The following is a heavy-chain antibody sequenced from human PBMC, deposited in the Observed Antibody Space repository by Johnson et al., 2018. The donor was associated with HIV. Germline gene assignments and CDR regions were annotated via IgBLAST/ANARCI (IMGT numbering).Heavy chain of an antibody. CDR3: ARDRNIAARQDAFDI. J-gene: IGHJ3*02. CDR1: GFTFSKYG. CDR2: IWYDETNK. Sequence: QVQLVESGGGVVQPGRSLRLSCATSGFTFSKYGMHWVRQAPGKGLEWVAVIWYDETNKYYADSVKGRLTISRDNSKNTLYLQMNSLRAEDTAVYYCARDRNIAARQDAFDIWGQGTMVTVSS. D-gene: IGHD6-6*01. V-gene: IGHV3-33*01.